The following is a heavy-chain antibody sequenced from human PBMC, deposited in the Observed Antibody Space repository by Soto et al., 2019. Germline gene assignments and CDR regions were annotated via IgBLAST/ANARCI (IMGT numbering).Heavy chain of an antibody. CDR2: IDESGST. Sequence: QVQLQQWGAGLLKPSETLSLTCAVYGASFSGYYWSWIRQPPGKGLEWIGEIDESGSTNYNPSLKSRLTLSIDTSKNHFSLKLSSVTAAVTALYYCPTHPDYWGQGRLVTVSS. CDR3: PTHPDY. CDR1: GASFSGYY. V-gene: IGHV4-34*01. J-gene: IGHJ4*02.